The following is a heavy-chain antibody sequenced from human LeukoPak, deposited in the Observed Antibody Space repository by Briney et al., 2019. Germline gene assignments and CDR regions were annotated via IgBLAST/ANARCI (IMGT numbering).Heavy chain of an antibody. CDR2: IYTSGST. D-gene: IGHD6-13*01. V-gene: IGHV4-61*02. CDR1: GGSISSGGYY. CDR3: ASGIAADLY. Sequence: PSETLSLTCTVSGGSISSGGYYWSWIRQPAGKGLEWIGRIYTSGSTNYNPSLKSRVTISVDTSKSQFSLKLSSVTAADTAVYYCASGIAADLYWGQGTLVTVSS. J-gene: IGHJ4*02.